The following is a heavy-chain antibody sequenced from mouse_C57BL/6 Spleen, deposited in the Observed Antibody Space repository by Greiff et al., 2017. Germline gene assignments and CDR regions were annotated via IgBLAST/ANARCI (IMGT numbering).Heavy chain of an antibody. V-gene: IGHV2-2*01. CDR3: ARSYYGSSYFDD. CDR2: IWRGGST. CDR1: GFSLTSYG. J-gene: IGHJ2*01. D-gene: IGHD1-1*01. Sequence: VQLQQSGPGLVQPSQSLSITCTVSGFSLTSYGVHWVRQSPGKGLEWLGVIWRGGSTDYNAAFISRLSISKDNSKSQVFFKMNSLQADDTAIYYCARSYYGSSYFDDGGQGTTLTVSS.